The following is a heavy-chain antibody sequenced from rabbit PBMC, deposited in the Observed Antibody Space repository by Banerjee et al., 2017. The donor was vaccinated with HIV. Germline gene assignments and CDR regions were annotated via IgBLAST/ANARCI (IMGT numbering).Heavy chain of an antibody. CDR3: ARDGVGYTFDLEL. J-gene: IGHJ6*01. Sequence: QSLEESGGDLAKPGASLTLTCTASGFSFSSTYYMCWVRQAPGKGLEWIACIDVGAGGAYYASWAKGRFTISKTSSTTVTLQMTSLTAADTATYFCARDGVGYTFDLELWGQGTLV. CDR1: GFSFSSTYY. V-gene: IGHV1S40*01. CDR2: IDVGAGGA. D-gene: IGHD3-1*01.